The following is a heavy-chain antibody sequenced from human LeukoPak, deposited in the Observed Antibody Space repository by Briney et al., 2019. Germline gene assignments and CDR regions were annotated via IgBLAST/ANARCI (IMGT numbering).Heavy chain of an antibody. CDR2: ISGSGGST. CDR1: GFTFSSYA. J-gene: IGHJ4*02. D-gene: IGHD3-22*01. V-gene: IGHV3-23*01. Sequence: GGSLRLSCAASGFTFSSYAMSWVRQAPGKGLEWVSAISGSGGSTYYADSVKGRFTISRDNSKNTLYLQMNSLRAEDTAVYYCAKDLVCISYYYDSSGPAYWGQGTLVTVSS. CDR3: AKDLVCISYYYDSSGPAY.